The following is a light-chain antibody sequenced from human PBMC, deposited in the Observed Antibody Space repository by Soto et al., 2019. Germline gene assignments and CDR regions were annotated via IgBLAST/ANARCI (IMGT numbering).Light chain of an antibody. J-gene: IGKJ2*01. V-gene: IGKV4-1*01. CDR1: QSLLYSSNIKNY. CDR2: WAS. CDR3: QQYYSTPPT. Sequence: DIVMTQSPDSLAVSLGERATINCKSSQSLLYSSNIKNYLAWYQQKPGQPPKLLIYWASTRESGVPGRFSGSGSGTHFALTISSLQAEDVAVYYCQQYYSTPPTFGQGTKLEIK.